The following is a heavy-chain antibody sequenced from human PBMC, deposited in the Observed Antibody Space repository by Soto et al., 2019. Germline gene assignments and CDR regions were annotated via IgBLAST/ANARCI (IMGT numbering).Heavy chain of an antibody. V-gene: IGHV1-18*01. Sequence: ASVKVSCKASGYTFTRYYINWVRQAPGQGLEWMGWVSAYNGNTHYEQKLQGRVTLTTDTSKNQVVLTMTNMDPVDTATYYCAHTDEAIAVAAPFDPWGQGTLVTVSS. D-gene: IGHD6-19*01. CDR1: GYTFTRYY. CDR3: AHTDEAIAVAAPFDP. J-gene: IGHJ5*02. CDR2: VSAYNGNT.